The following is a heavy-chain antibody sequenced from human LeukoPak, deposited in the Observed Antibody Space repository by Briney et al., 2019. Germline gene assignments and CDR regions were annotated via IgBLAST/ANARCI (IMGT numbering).Heavy chain of an antibody. J-gene: IGHJ4*02. Sequence: PSETLSLTCSASGGPKSALHWRGMRQPPGKGLEWIGYIFYSGNTNSNPSLKSRVTISVDTSKNQFSLKLSSVTAADTAVYFCARHGQRDNSSFDSWGQGTLVTVSS. CDR2: IFYSGNT. D-gene: IGHD6-13*01. CDR1: GGPKSALH. V-gene: IGHV4-59*08. CDR3: ARHGQRDNSSFDS.